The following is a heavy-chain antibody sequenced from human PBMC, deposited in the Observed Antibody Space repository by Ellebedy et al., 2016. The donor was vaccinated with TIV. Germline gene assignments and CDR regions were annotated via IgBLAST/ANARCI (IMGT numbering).Heavy chain of an antibody. D-gene: IGHD3-10*01. CDR2: ISAYNGNT. Sequence: AASVKVSCKAYDNSFTRFGFTWVRQAPGQGLEWMGWISAYNGNTKDAQMFQDRFTMTTDTSTKTVYMELRSLRSDDTALYYCARTHYRFGIIYYLDYWGQGTLVTVSS. CDR1: DNSFTRFG. V-gene: IGHV1-18*04. J-gene: IGHJ4*02. CDR3: ARTHYRFGIIYYLDY.